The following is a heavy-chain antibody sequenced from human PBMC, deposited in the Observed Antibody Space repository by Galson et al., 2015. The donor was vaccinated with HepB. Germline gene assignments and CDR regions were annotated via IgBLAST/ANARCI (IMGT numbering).Heavy chain of an antibody. V-gene: IGHV3-7*01. Sequence: LRLSCATSGFTFSTYWMSWVRQAPGKGLEWVANIRNDGSESYYVDSVKGRFTTSRDNAKNSVYLQMNSLRAEDTAVYYCVRGRGDTSGYFYWGQGTLVTVSS. D-gene: IGHD3-22*01. J-gene: IGHJ4*02. CDR2: IRNDGSES. CDR3: VRGRGDTSGYFY. CDR1: GFTFSTYW.